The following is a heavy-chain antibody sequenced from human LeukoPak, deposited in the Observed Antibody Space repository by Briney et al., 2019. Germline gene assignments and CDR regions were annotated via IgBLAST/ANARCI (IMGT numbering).Heavy chain of an antibody. D-gene: IGHD6-13*01. Sequence: PGGSLRLSCAASGFTFSSYGMHWVRQAPGKGLEWVAFIRYDGSNKYYADSVKGRFTISRDNARNSLYLQMNSLRAEDTAVYYCARDYSSSWETFDYWGQGTLVTVSS. CDR2: IRYDGSNK. J-gene: IGHJ4*02. CDR1: GFTFSSYG. V-gene: IGHV3-30*02. CDR3: ARDYSSSWETFDY.